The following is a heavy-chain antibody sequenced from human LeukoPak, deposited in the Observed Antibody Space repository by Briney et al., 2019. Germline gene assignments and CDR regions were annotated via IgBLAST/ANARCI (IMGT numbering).Heavy chain of an antibody. J-gene: IGHJ4*02. CDR1: GGSISSYY. CDR2: IYYSGST. CDR3: ARDVRGYFDY. D-gene: IGHD3-16*01. Sequence: PSETLSLTCTVSGGSISSYYWSWIRQPPGKGLEWIGYIYYSGSTNCNPSLKSRVTISVDTSKSQFSLKLSSVTAADTAVYYCARDVRGYFDYWGQGTLVTVSS. V-gene: IGHV4-59*01.